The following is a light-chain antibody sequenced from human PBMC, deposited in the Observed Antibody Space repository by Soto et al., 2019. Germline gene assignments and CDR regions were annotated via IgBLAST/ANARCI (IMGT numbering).Light chain of an antibody. J-gene: IGLJ1*01. CDR1: SGTNY. V-gene: IGLV1-47*01. Sequence: QSLLTQSPSASGTPGQTVTISCSGSSGTNYVYWYQQLPGTAPKLLIYRNNQRPSGVPDRFSGSKSGTSASLAISGLRSEDEADYYCAAWDDSLSGFYVFGTGTKATVL. CDR2: RNN. CDR3: AAWDDSLSGFYV.